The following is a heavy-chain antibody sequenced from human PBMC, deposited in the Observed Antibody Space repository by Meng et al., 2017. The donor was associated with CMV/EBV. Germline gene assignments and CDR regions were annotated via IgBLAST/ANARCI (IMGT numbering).Heavy chain of an antibody. Sequence: ASGFTFRSYGMHWVRKAPGKGLEWVAFIRYDGSNKYYADSVKGRFTISRDNSKNTLYLQMNSLRAEDTAVYYCAKDGYSSSPGYFQHWGQGTLVTVSS. CDR3: AKDGYSSSPGYFQH. CDR2: IRYDGSNK. D-gene: IGHD6-13*01. CDR1: GFTFRSYG. V-gene: IGHV3-30*02. J-gene: IGHJ1*01.